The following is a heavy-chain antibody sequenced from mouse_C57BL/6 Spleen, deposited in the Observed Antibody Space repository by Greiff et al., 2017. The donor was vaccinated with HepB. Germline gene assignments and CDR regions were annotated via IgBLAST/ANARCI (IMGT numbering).Heavy chain of an antibody. Sequence: QVQLKQPGAELVKPGASVKMSCKASGYTFTSYWITWVKQRPGQGLEWIGDIYPGSGSTNYNEKFKSKATLTVDTSSSTAYMQLSSLTSEDSAVYYCARAFGTTVVATDYWYFDVWGTGTTVTVSS. D-gene: IGHD1-1*01. CDR3: ARAFGTTVVATDYWYFDV. CDR1: GYTFTSYW. J-gene: IGHJ1*03. V-gene: IGHV1-55*01. CDR2: IYPGSGST.